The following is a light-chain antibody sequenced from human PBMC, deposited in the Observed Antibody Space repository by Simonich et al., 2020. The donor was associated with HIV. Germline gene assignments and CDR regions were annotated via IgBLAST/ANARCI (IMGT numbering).Light chain of an antibody. CDR2: GAS. J-gene: IGKJ5*01. CDR1: QSVAIN. V-gene: IGKV3-15*01. Sequence: EIVLTQSLATLSLSPGERPTLSCRTSQSVAINLAWYKQQPGQAPRLLIYGASSRATDIPARFSGSGFGTQFTLTISSMQSEDFAVDYCQQYNNWPLTFGQGTRREIK. CDR3: QQYNNWPLT.